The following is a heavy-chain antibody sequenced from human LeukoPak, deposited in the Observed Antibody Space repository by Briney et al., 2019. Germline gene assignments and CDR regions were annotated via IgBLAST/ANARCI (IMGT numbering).Heavy chain of an antibody. D-gene: IGHD3-16*01. V-gene: IGHV3-7*01. J-gene: IGHJ4*02. CDR2: IKEDGSDK. CDR1: GFIFSNYW. CDR3: ARALRRYKYDYPSPDY. Sequence: PGGSLRLSCEASGFIFSNYWMAWVRQAPGKGLEWVANIKEDGSDKNYVESMKGRYTISRDNAQNSLYLQMNRLGVEDTAVYYCARALRRYKYDYPSPDYWGQGTLVTVSS.